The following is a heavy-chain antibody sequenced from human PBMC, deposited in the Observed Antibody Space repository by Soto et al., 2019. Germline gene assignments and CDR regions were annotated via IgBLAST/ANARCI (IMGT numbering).Heavy chain of an antibody. Sequence: GGSLRLSCAASGFTFNNYAMSWVRQAPGKGLEWVSAISANGQGIYYADSVKGRFIISRDNSKNTVFLHMDSLTAEDTAVYYCAKDRDYPRDYFHYWGQGTLVTVSS. CDR3: AKDRDYPRDYFHY. CDR1: GFTFNNYA. V-gene: IGHV3-23*01. D-gene: IGHD3-10*01. CDR2: ISANGQGI. J-gene: IGHJ4*02.